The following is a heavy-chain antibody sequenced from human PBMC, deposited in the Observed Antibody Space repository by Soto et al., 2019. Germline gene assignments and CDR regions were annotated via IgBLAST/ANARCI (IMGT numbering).Heavy chain of an antibody. J-gene: IGHJ3*02. CDR2: INPNSGGT. V-gene: IGHV1-2*02. Sequence: ASVKVSCKASGYTFTGYYMHWVRQAPGQGLEWMGWINPNSGGTNYVQKFQGRVTMTRDTSISTAYMELSRLRSDDTAVYYCARYRRYQSEDAFDIWGQGTMVTVSS. CDR1: GYTFTGYY. D-gene: IGHD1-20*01. CDR3: ARYRRYQSEDAFDI.